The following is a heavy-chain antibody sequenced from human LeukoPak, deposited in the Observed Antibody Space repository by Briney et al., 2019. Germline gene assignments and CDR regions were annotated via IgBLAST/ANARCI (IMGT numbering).Heavy chain of an antibody. CDR2: ISPNSGGT. V-gene: IGHV1-2*02. CDR1: GYTFTGYY. D-gene: IGHD3-9*01. CDR3: ARDILTGSAYYYYGMDV. J-gene: IGHJ6*02. Sequence: ASVKVSCKASGYTFTGYYMHWVRQAPGQGLEWMGWISPNSGGTNYAQKFQSRVTMTTDTSVNTAYMELSRLRSDDTAVYYCARDILTGSAYYYYGMDVWGQGTTVTVSS.